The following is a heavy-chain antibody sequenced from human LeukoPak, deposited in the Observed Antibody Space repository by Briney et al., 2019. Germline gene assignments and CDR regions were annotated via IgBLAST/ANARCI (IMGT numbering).Heavy chain of an antibody. CDR2: MNPNSGGT. J-gene: IGHJ6*01. Sequence: ASVKVSCEGSGYSFTACYMRWVRQRPRQGPGWMGWMNPNSGGTNLAQKFQGRVTMTRDTSISTADMELDRLISDDTAVYYCARDRVSTSYIVPRIMHVWGQGTPGTVFS. CDR3: ARDRVSTSYIVPRIMHV. CDR1: GYSFTACY. D-gene: IGHD1-1*01. V-gene: IGHV1-2*02.